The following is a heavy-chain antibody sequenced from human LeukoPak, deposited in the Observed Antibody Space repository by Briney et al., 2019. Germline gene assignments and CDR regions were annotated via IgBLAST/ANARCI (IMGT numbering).Heavy chain of an antibody. Sequence: PSETLSLTCTVSGGSISSSSYYWSWIRQPPGKRLEWIGEINHSGNTNYNPSLKSRVTLSVDTSKKQLSLNLTSVTAADTAVYYCATGHDRGDYTWDFWGQGTLVTVSS. CDR3: ATGHDRGDYTWDF. CDR1: GGSISSSSYY. J-gene: IGHJ4*02. CDR2: INHSGNT. V-gene: IGHV4-39*01. D-gene: IGHD3-3*01.